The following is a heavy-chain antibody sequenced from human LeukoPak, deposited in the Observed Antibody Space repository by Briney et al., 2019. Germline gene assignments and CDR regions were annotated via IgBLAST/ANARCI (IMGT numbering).Heavy chain of an antibody. Sequence: GGSLRLSCAASGFTFSSYWMTWVRQAPGKGLEWVANIKKDGSEKYYVDSVKGRFTISRDNAKNSLYLEMNSLRAEDTAVYYCARDSTGYGYEEWSWGQGTLVTVSS. D-gene: IGHD5-18*01. J-gene: IGHJ5*02. CDR3: ARDSTGYGYEEWS. CDR1: GFTFSSYW. V-gene: IGHV3-7*01. CDR2: IKKDGSEK.